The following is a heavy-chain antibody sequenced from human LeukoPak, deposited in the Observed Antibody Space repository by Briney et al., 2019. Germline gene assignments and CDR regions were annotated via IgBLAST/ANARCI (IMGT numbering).Heavy chain of an antibody. J-gene: IGHJ4*02. D-gene: IGHD6-19*01. Sequence: GGSLRLSCAASGFTVSSNYMSWVRQAPGKGLEWVSVIYSGGSTYYADSVKGRFTISRDNSKNTLYLQMNSLRAEDTAVYYCASRSSGWYHDYWGQGTLVTVSS. V-gene: IGHV3-66*02. CDR2: IYSGGST. CDR1: GFTVSSNY. CDR3: ASRSSGWYHDY.